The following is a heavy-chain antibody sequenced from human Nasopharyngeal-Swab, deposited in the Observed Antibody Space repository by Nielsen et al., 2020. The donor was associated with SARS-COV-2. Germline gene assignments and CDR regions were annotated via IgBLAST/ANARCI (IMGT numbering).Heavy chain of an antibody. D-gene: IGHD1-14*01. CDR3: ARSTLTYYFDY. J-gene: IGHJ4*02. V-gene: IGHV4-39*01. CDR2: IYYSGST. Sequence: ESLKISCTVSGGSISSSSYYWGWIRQPPGKGLEWIGSIYYSGSTYYNPSLKSRVTISVDTSKNQFSLKLSSVTAADTAVYYCARSTLTYYFDYWGQGTLVTVSS. CDR1: GGSISSSSYY.